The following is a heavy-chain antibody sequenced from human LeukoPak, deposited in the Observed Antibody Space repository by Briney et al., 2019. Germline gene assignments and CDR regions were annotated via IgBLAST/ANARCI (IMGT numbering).Heavy chain of an antibody. Sequence: GGSLRLSCAASGFTFDDYGMSWVRQAPGKGLEWVSVIYSGGSTYYADSVKGRFTISRDNSKNTLYLQMNSLRAEDTAVYYCAELGITMIGGVWGKGTTVIISS. J-gene: IGHJ6*04. CDR2: IYSGGST. CDR1: GFTFDDYG. V-gene: IGHV3-66*01. CDR3: AELGITMIGGV. D-gene: IGHD3-10*02.